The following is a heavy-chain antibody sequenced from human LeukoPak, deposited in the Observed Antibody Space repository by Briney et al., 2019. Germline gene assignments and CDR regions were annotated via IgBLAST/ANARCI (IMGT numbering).Heavy chain of an antibody. Sequence: GGSLRLSCAASGFTFSSYSMNWVRQAPGKGLEWVSYISSSSSTIYYADSVKGRFTISRDNAKNSLYLQMNSLRVEDTAVYYCARAGSTVTHWGQGTLVTVSS. V-gene: IGHV3-48*04. D-gene: IGHD3-10*01. J-gene: IGHJ4*02. CDR2: ISSSSSTI. CDR3: ARAGSTVTH. CDR1: GFTFSSYS.